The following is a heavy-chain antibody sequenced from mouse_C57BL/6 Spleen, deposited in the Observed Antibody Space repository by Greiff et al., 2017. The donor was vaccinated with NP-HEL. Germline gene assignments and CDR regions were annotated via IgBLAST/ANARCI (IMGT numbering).Heavy chain of an antibody. CDR3: ARYYWYFDV. Sequence: DVMLVESGGGLVQPGGSLSLSCAASGFTFTDYYMSWVRQPPGKALEWLGFIRNKANGYTTEYSASVKGRFTISRDNSQSILYLQMNALRAEDSATYYCARYYWYFDVWGTGTTVTVSS. J-gene: IGHJ1*03. V-gene: IGHV7-3*01. CDR2: IRNKANGYTT. CDR1: GFTFTDYY.